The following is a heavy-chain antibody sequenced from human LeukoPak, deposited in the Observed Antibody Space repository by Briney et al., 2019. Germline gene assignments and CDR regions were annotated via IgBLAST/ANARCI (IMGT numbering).Heavy chain of an antibody. CDR2: IWYDGRRI. V-gene: IGHV3-33*01. CDR1: GFTFSNYG. Sequence: SLRLSCAASGFTFSNYGLHWVRQAPGKGLEWVAVIWYDGRRIYYTASVKGRFTISRDKSKNTLYLQMNTLRAEDTALYSCAREAYSYGSTDYYFDLWGRGTLVTVSS. CDR3: AREAYSYGSTDYYFDL. D-gene: IGHD5-18*01. J-gene: IGHJ2*01.